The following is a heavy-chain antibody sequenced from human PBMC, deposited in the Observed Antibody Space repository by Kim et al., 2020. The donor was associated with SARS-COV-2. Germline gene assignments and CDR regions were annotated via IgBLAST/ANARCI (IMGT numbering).Heavy chain of an antibody. V-gene: IGHV3-21*01. J-gene: IGHJ3*02. CDR2: ISSSSSYI. Sequence: GGSLRLSCAASGFTFSSYSMNWVRQAPGKGLEWVSSISSSSSYIYYADSVKGRFTISRDNAKNSLYLQMTSLRAEDTAVYYCARERAPLCCSGGSCYSDAFYSWGQGTMVAVSS. CDR1: GFTFSSYS. D-gene: IGHD2-15*01. CDR3: ARERAPLCCSGGSCYSDAFYS.